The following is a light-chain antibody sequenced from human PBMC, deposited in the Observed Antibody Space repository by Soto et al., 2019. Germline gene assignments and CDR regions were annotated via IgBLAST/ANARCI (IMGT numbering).Light chain of an antibody. J-gene: IGKJ2*01. CDR3: QQHSNWLYT. CDR1: QSVSSY. CDR2: DAS. Sequence: EIVLTQSPATLSLSPGERATLSCRASQSVSSYLAWHQQKPGQAPRLLIYDASNRATGIPARFSGSGSGTDFTLTISSLAPEDFAVYYCQQHSNWLYTFGQGTKLEIK. V-gene: IGKV3-11*01.